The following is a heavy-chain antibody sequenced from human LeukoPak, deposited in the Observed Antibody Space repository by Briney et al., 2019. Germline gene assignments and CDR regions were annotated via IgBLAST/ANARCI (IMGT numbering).Heavy chain of an antibody. CDR2: IYYSGSI. D-gene: IGHD3-10*01. CDR1: GGSISSYY. V-gene: IGHV4-59*08. J-gene: IGHJ4*02. Sequence: SETLSLTCTVSGGSISSYYWSWIRQPPGKGLEWIGYIYYSGSINYNPSLKSRVTISVDTSKNQFSLKLSSVTAADTAVYYCARLERGVKYFDYWGQGTLVTVSS. CDR3: ARLERGVKYFDY.